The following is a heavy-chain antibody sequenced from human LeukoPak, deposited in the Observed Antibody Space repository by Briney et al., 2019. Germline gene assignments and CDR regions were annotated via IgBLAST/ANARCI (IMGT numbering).Heavy chain of an antibody. D-gene: IGHD3-22*01. Sequence: GGSLRLSCAASGFTFSSYAMSWVRQAPGKGLERVSAISGSGGSTYYADSVKGRFTISRDNSKNTLYLQMNSLRAEDTAVYYCAKSGDYYDSSGYYYGSYFDYWGQGTLVTVSS. CDR2: ISGSGGST. CDR3: AKSGDYYDSSGYYYGSYFDY. CDR1: GFTFSSYA. V-gene: IGHV3-23*01. J-gene: IGHJ4*02.